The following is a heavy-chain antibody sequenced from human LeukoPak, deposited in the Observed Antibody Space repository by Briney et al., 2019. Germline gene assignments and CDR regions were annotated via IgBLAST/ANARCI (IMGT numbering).Heavy chain of an antibody. V-gene: IGHV1-2*02. CDR2: LNPPSGGT. Sequence: ASVKVSCQCSGYTFAGYYIHLYRQAPGQGLEWMGWLNPPSGGTKFAPQFQGRVTMTRDTSIKTAFMELSRLTSDDTAMYFCARHVVEGDTSYRFLANWALESWVTVS. CDR3: ARHVVEGDTSYRFLAN. D-gene: IGHD2-21*02. CDR1: GYTFAGYY. J-gene: IGHJ4*02.